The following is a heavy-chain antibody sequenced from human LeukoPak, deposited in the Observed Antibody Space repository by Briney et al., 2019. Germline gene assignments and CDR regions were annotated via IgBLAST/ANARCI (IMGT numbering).Heavy chain of an antibody. V-gene: IGHV3-30*02. CDR2: IRYDGSNK. CDR3: AKDIYSSSWYYFDC. D-gene: IGHD6-13*01. CDR1: GFTFSSYG. J-gene: IGHJ4*02. Sequence: GGSLRLSCAASGFTFSSYGMHWVRQAPGKGLEWVAFIRYDGSNKYYADSVKGRFTISRDNSKNTLYLQMNSLRAEDTAVYYCAKDIYSSSWYYFDCWGQGTLVTVSS.